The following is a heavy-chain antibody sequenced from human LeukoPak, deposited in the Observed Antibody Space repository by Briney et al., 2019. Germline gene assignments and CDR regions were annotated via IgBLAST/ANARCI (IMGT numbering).Heavy chain of an antibody. CDR3: ARVRADYYGSGSYQKYYYYMDV. J-gene: IGHJ6*03. CDR1: GFTFSSYW. CDR2: INQDGSEK. D-gene: IGHD3-10*01. Sequence: GGSLRLSCAASGFTFSSYWMSWVRQAPGKGLEGVANINQDGSEKYYVDSVKGRFTISRDNAKNSLYLQMNSLRAEDTAVYYCARVRADYYGSGSYQKYYYYMDVWGKGTTVTVSS. V-gene: IGHV3-7*01.